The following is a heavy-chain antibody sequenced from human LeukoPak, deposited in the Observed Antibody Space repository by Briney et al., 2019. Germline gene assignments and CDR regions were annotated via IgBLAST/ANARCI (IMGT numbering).Heavy chain of an antibody. D-gene: IGHD1-26*01. CDR3: ARVVGATRVYYYYYMDV. V-gene: IGHV4-59*12. J-gene: IGHJ6*03. CDR2: IYYSGST. Sequence: SETLSLTCTVSGGSISSYYWSWIRQPPGKGLEWIGYIYYSGSTNYNPSLKSRVTISVDTSKNQFSLKLSSVTAADTAVYYCARVVGATRVYYYYYMDVWGKGTTVTVSS. CDR1: GGSISSYY.